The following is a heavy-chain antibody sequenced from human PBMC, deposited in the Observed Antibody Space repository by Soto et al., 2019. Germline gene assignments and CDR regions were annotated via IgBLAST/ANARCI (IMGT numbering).Heavy chain of an antibody. CDR2: IWYDGSNK. CDR1: GFTFSSYG. Sequence: QVQLVESGGGVVQPGRSLRLSCAASGFTFSSYGMHWVRQAPGKGLEWVAVIWYDGSNKYYADSVKGRFTISRDNSKNTLYLQMNSLRAEDTAVYYCARVSITIFGGLSDYWGQGTLVTVSS. D-gene: IGHD3-3*01. J-gene: IGHJ4*02. V-gene: IGHV3-33*01. CDR3: ARVSITIFGGLSDY.